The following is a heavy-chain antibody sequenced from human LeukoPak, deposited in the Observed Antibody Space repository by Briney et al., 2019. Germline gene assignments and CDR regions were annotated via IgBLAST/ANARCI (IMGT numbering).Heavy chain of an antibody. Sequence: GESLKISCKGSGYSFTSYWIGWVRQMPGKGLEWMGIIYPGDSDTKYSPSFQGQVTMSADKSISTAYLQWSSLKASDTAIYYCARLAGSSGWYGSGDYWGQGTLVTVSS. J-gene: IGHJ4*02. CDR2: IYPGDSDT. D-gene: IGHD6-19*01. V-gene: IGHV5-51*01. CDR1: GYSFTSYW. CDR3: ARLAGSSGWYGSGDY.